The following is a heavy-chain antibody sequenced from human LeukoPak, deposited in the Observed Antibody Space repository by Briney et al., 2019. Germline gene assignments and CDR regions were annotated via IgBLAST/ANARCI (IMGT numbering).Heavy chain of an antibody. CDR1: GYRFTSYW. V-gene: IGHV5-51*01. CDR2: IYPGDSDT. CDR3: ARRSSGYFPFDD. Sequence: GESLKISCKGSGYRFTSYWIGWVRRLPGKGLEWMGIIYPGDSDTRYSPSFQGQVTISADRSISTAYLQWSSLKASDTAMYYCARRSSGYFPFDDWGQGALVAVSS. J-gene: IGHJ4*02. D-gene: IGHD3-22*01.